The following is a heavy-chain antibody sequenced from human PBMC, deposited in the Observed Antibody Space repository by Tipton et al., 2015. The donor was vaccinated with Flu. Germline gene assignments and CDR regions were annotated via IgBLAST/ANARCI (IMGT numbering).Heavy chain of an antibody. CDR3: ARELVGATDGDFDY. CDR2: ISSSSAYI. V-gene: IGHV3-21*06. CDR1: GFTFRSYS. Sequence: SPRLSCAASGFTFRSYSMNWVRQAPGKGLEWVSSISSSSAYIYYADSVKGRFTISRDNAKNSLYLQMDSLRAEDTAVYYCARELVGATDGDFDYWGQGTLVTVSS. D-gene: IGHD1-26*01. J-gene: IGHJ4*02.